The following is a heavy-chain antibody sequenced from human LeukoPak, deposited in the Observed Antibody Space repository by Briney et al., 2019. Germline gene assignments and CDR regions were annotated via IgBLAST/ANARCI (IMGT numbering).Heavy chain of an antibody. CDR3: ATAAGTKYYYYYYYMDV. CDR2: ISAYNGNT. J-gene: IGHJ6*03. D-gene: IGHD6-13*01. Sequence: GASVKVSCKASGYTFTSYGISWVRQAPGQGLEWMGWISAYNGNTNYAQKLQGRVTMTTDTSTSTAYMELRSLRSDDTAVYYCATAAGTKYYYYYYYMDVWGKGTTVTVSS. V-gene: IGHV1-18*01. CDR1: GYTFTSYG.